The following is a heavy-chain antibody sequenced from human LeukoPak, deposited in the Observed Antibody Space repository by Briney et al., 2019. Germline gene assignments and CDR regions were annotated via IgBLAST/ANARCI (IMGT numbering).Heavy chain of an antibody. V-gene: IGHV4-30-2*01. D-gene: IGHD1-14*01. CDR2: IYHSGST. Sequence: SETLSLTCAVSGGSISSGGYSWSWIRQPPGKGLEWTGYIYHSGSTYYNPSLKSRVTISVDRSKNQFSLKLSSVTAVDTAVYYCARATNGASDYWGQGTLVTVSS. J-gene: IGHJ4*02. CDR1: GGSISSGGYS. CDR3: ARATNGASDY.